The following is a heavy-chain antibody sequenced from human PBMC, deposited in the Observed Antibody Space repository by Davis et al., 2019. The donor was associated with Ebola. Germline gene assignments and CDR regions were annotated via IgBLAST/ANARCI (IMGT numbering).Heavy chain of an antibody. CDR1: GDSVSTAG. J-gene: IGHJ4*02. CDR3: ARGWLRTGLDY. CDR2: TYYKSKWYN. D-gene: IGHD5-12*01. Sequence: PSETLSLTCAISGDSVSTAGWNWIRQSPSRGLEWLGRTYYKSKWYNDYAASVKSRITINPDTSKNHFSLQLNSVTPEDTAVYYCARGWLRTGLDYWGQGTLVTVSS. V-gene: IGHV6-1*01.